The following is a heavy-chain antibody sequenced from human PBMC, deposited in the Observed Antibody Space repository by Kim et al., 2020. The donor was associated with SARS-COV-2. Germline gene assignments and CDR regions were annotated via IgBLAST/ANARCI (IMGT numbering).Heavy chain of an antibody. D-gene: IGHD3-10*01. CDR3: AKAVLRGVNFHYYGMDV. CDR1: GFTFSTYG. V-gene: IGHV3-30*18. Sequence: GGSLRLSCAASGFTFSTYGMHWVRQAPGKGLEWVALISYDGSNKYYADSVKGRFTISRDNSKNTLYLQMDSLRAEDTAVYYWAKAVLRGVNFHYYGMDVWGQGTPVTVSS. J-gene: IGHJ6*02. CDR2: ISYDGSNK.